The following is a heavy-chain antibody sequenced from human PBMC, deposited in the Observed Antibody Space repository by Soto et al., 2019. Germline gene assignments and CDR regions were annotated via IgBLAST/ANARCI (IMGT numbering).Heavy chain of an antibody. J-gene: IGHJ6*02. CDR1: GYTFTTYD. CDR2: MSPNSGNT. V-gene: IGHV1-8*01. Sequence: ASVKVSCKASGYTFTTYDINWVRQATGQGLEWMGWMSPNSGNTGYAQKFQGRVTMTRDTSISTAYMELSSLRSDDTAVYYCARQWELSGYYYGMDVWGQGTKVTVSS. CDR3: ARQWELSGYYYGMDV. D-gene: IGHD1-26*01.